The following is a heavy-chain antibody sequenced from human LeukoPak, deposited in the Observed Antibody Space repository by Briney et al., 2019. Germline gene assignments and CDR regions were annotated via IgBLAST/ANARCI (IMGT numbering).Heavy chain of an antibody. J-gene: IGHJ4*02. V-gene: IGHV3-53*01. CDR3: ARDRSYHDSSGYSWKLES. CDR1: GFSFSNNY. CDR2: IYSAGSS. Sequence: GGSLRLSCEPSGFSFSNNYRSGVRQAPGKGLSWVSVIYSAGSSLYAESVRGRFTISRDYSTNTLSLQMNSLRAEDTAVYYCARDRSYHDSSGYSWKLESWGQGILVTVSS. D-gene: IGHD3-22*01.